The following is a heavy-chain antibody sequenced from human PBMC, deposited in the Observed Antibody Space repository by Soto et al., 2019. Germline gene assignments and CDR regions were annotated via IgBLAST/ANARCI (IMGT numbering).Heavy chain of an antibody. J-gene: IGHJ5*02. CDR3: ATSIAVAGYNWFDP. Sequence: ASVKVSCKASGYTFTCYYMHWVRQAPGQGLEWMGWINPNSGGTNYAQKFQGRVTMTRDTSISTAYMELSRLRSDDTAVYYCATSIAVAGYNWFDPWGQGTLVTVSS. V-gene: IGHV1-2*02. CDR1: GYTFTCYY. D-gene: IGHD6-19*01. CDR2: INPNSGGT.